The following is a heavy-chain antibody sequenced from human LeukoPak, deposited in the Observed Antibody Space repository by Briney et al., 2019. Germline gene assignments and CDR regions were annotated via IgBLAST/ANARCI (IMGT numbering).Heavy chain of an antibody. CDR2: IIPIFGTA. CDR3: ASRPLQWLVPLHFQH. Sequence: SVEVSCKASGSTFSSYAISWVRQAPGQGLEWMGGIIPIFGTANYAQKFQGRVTITADESTSTAYMELSSLRSEDTAVYYCASRPLQWLVPLHFQHWGQGTLVTVSS. D-gene: IGHD6-19*01. J-gene: IGHJ1*01. CDR1: GSTFSSYA. V-gene: IGHV1-69*13.